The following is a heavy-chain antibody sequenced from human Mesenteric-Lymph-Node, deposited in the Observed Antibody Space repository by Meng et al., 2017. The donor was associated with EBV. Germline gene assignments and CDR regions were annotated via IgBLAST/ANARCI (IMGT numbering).Heavy chain of an antibody. CDR2: IYHSSGTT. CDR1: GGDISSSSW. Sequence: QVQLQESGPGLSKPSGTLSLTCSVSGGDISSSSWWSWVRQPPGKGLEWLGEIYHSSGTTNYNPSLKSRVTISLDKSKNQFSLNLSSVTAADTAVYYCARLPPTTGYGTARSYWGQGTLVTVSS. CDR3: ARLPPTTGYGTARSY. J-gene: IGHJ4*02. D-gene: IGHD6-13*01. V-gene: IGHV4-4*02.